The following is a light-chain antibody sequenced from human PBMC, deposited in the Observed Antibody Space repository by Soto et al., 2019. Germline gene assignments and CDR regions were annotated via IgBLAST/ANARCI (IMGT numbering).Light chain of an antibody. CDR2: EVS. Sequence: QSVLTQPPSASGSPGQSVTISCTGTSGDVGAYDYVSWYQQHPGKAPKLMIYEVSKRPLGVPDRFSGSNSGNTASLTVSGLQAEDEADYYCSSYAGSNNPYVFGTGTKVTV. CDR3: SSYAGSNNPYV. CDR1: SGDVGAYDY. J-gene: IGLJ1*01. V-gene: IGLV2-8*01.